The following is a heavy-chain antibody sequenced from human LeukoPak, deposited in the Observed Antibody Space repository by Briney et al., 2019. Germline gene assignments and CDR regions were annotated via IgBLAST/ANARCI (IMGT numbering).Heavy chain of an antibody. J-gene: IGHJ4*02. CDR1: GDSFNSYY. CDR3: ARGPNTDSSGWYHFDY. V-gene: IGHV4-59*01. CDR2: MYYSGST. Sequence: SETLSLTCTVSGDSFNSYYWSWIRQPPGRGLEWIGYMYYSGSTNDNPSLKSRVTISVDTSKNQFSLKLSSVTAADTAVYYCARGPNTDSSGWYHFDYWGQGTLVTVSS. D-gene: IGHD6-19*01.